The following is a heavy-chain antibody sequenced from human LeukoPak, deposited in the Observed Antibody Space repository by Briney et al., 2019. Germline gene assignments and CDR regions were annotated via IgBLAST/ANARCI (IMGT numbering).Heavy chain of an antibody. D-gene: IGHD3-22*01. Sequence: ASVKVSCKASGYTFTSYAINWVRQAPGQGLEWMGWINTNTGNPTYAQGFTGRFVFSLDTSVSTAYLQISSLKAEDTAVYYCARGSSGLYYYDSSGYYDYWGQGTLVTVSS. V-gene: IGHV7-4-1*02. CDR1: GYTFTSYA. CDR2: INTNTGNP. J-gene: IGHJ4*02. CDR3: ARGSSGLYYYDSSGYYDY.